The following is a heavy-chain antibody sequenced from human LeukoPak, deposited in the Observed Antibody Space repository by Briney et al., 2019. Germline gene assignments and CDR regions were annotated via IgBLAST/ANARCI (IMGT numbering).Heavy chain of an antibody. CDR3: ARAYYYDSSGYYYSYYYYYYMDV. CDR2: IYHSGST. Sequence: PSETLSLTCTVSGYSISSGFYWGWIRPPPGKGLEWIGIIYHSGSTYYNPSLKSRVTISVDTSKNQFSLKLSSVTAADTAVYYCARAYYYDSSGYYYSYYYYYYMDVWGKGTTVTVSS. V-gene: IGHV4-38-2*02. CDR1: GYSISSGFY. J-gene: IGHJ6*03. D-gene: IGHD3-22*01.